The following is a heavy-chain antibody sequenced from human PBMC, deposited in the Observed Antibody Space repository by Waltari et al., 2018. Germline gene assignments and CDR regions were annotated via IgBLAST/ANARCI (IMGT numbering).Heavy chain of an antibody. J-gene: IGHJ4*02. CDR1: GYTFTSYA. D-gene: IGHD5-18*01. CDR2: INAGNGNT. Sequence: QVQLVQSGAEVKKPGASVKVSCKASGYTFTSYAMHWVRQAPGQRLEWMGWINAGNGNTEYSRKFQGRVTITRDTSASTAYMELSSLRSEDTAVCYCARDRTARFDYWGQGTLVTVSS. V-gene: IGHV1-3*01. CDR3: ARDRTARFDY.